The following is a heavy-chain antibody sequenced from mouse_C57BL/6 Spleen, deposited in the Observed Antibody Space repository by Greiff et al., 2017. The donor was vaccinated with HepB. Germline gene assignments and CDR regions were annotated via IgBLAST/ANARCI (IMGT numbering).Heavy chain of an antibody. CDR2: ISGGGGNT. J-gene: IGHJ4*01. Sequence: EVKLVESGGGLVKPGGSLKLSCAASGFTFSSYTMSWVRQTPEKRLEWVATISGGGGNTYYPDSVKGRFTISRDNAKNTLYLQMSSLRSEDTALYYCARQGYYDYLYAMDYWGQGTSVTVSS. D-gene: IGHD2-4*01. CDR1: GFTFSSYT. V-gene: IGHV5-9*01. CDR3: ARQGYYDYLYAMDY.